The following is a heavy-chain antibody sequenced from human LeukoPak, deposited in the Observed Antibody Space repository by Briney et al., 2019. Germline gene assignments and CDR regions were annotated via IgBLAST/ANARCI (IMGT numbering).Heavy chain of an antibody. V-gene: IGHV3-9*01. CDR3: ARDRAYSYGYTYFDL. CDR1: GFIFDDYA. CDR2: VNWNSGAI. J-gene: IGHJ2*01. D-gene: IGHD5-18*01. Sequence: GGSLRLSCGGSGFIFDDYAMHWVRQAPGKGLEWVSGVNWNSGAIGYAESVKGRFTISRDNAKNSLYLQMNSLRTEDTALYFCARDRAYSYGYTYFDLWGRGTLVTVSS.